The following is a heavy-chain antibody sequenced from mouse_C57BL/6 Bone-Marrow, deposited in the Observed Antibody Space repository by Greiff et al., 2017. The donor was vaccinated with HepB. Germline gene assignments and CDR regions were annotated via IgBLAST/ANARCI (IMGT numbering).Heavy chain of an antibody. CDR1: GYTFTSYG. V-gene: IGHV1-81*01. Sequence: VQLQESGAELARPGASVKLSCKASGYTFTSYGIRWVKQRPGQGLEWIGEIYPRSGDTNYNEKFKGKATLTADKSSSTAYMELRSLTSEDSAVYSGARGGEQLRLPEDYWGQGTTLTVSS. D-gene: IGHD3-2*02. CDR3: ARGGEQLRLPEDY. J-gene: IGHJ2*01. CDR2: IYPRSGDT.